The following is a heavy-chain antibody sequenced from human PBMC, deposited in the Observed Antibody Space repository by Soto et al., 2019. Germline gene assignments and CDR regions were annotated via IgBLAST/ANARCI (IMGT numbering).Heavy chain of an antibody. J-gene: IGHJ3*02. Sequence: PSDTLSLTCAVYGGSFSGYYWTWIRQPPGTGLEWIGEINHSGSTNYNPSLKSRFTISRDNSKNTLYLQMNSLRAEDTAVYYCAKDMSRGGDAFDIWGQGTMVTVSS. CDR2: INHSGST. CDR1: GGSFSGYY. CDR3: AKDMSRGGDAFDI. D-gene: IGHD3-10*01. V-gene: IGHV4-34*01.